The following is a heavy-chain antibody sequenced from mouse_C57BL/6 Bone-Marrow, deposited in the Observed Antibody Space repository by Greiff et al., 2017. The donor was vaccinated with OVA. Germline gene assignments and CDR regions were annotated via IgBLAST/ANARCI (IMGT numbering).Heavy chain of an antibody. D-gene: IGHD2-4*01. Sequence: VQLQQSGPELVKPGASVKMSCKASGYTFTDYNMHWVKQSHGKSLEWIGYINPNNGGTSYNQKFKGKATLTVNKYSSTAYMELRSLTSEDSAVYYCARRDGYDYTWFAYWGQGTLVTVSA. CDR1: GYTFTDYN. J-gene: IGHJ3*01. V-gene: IGHV1-22*01. CDR3: ARRDGYDYTWFAY. CDR2: INPNNGGT.